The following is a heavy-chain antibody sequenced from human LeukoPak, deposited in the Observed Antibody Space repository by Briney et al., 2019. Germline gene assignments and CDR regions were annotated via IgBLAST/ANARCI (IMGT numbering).Heavy chain of an antibody. D-gene: IGHD1-1*01. Sequence: PGGSLRLSCAASGFTFSSYAMHWVRQAPGKGLECVAFIRYDGSDKYYADSVKGRFTISRDNSKNTLYLQMNSLRAEDTAVYYCAKDWISWNLPDAFDIWGQGTMVTVSS. CDR1: GFTFSSYA. J-gene: IGHJ3*02. V-gene: IGHV3-30*02. CDR2: IRYDGSDK. CDR3: AKDWISWNLPDAFDI.